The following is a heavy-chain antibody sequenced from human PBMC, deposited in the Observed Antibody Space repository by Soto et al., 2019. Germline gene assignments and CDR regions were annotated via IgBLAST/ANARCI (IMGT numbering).Heavy chain of an antibody. CDR3: ARPDFGDYWYFDL. V-gene: IGHV1-69*08. CDR1: GGTFSSHT. D-gene: IGHD4-17*01. Sequence: QDQLVQSGAEVKKPGSSVKVSCKASGGTFSSHTFSWVRQAPGQGLEWMGRIIPALGTATYAQKFQGRVTITAVEFATTVYMELNSLRSEDTAVYYCARPDFGDYWYFDLWGRGTLVTVSS. CDR2: IIPALGTA. J-gene: IGHJ2*01.